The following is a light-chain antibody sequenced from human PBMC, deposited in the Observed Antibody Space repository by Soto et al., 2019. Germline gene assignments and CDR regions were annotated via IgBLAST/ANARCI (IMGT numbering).Light chain of an antibody. CDR2: GIS. J-gene: IGKJ1*01. V-gene: IGKV3-20*01. CDR3: QQYGSSPRT. Sequence: EIVMTQSPATLSVSTGDRATLSRRASQTSSDNYFAWYQQKPGQAPRLLIYGISTRATGIPDRFSGSGSGTDFTLTISRLEPEDFAVYYCQQYGSSPRTFGQGTKVDI. CDR1: QTSSDNY.